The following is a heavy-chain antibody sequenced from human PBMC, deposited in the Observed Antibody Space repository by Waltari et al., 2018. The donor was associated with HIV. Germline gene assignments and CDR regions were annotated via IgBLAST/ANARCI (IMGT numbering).Heavy chain of an antibody. CDR2: FIISSIDI. CDR3: ARQDSSGGNYYYGMDV. V-gene: IGHV3-21*01. Sequence: EVQLVESGGGLVKPGGSLRLSCAASGFTFSSYSMNWVRQAPGKGLEGVSSFIISSIDISYADSVKGRFTISRDNAKNSLYLQMNSLRAEDTAVYYCARQDSSGGNYYYGMDVWGQGTTVTVSS. CDR1: GFTFSSYS. J-gene: IGHJ6*02. D-gene: IGHD3-22*01.